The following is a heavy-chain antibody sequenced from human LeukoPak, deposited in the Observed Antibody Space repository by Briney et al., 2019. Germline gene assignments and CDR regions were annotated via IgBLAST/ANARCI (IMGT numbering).Heavy chain of an antibody. CDR3: ARVRTIAAVGPDFDY. CDR2: ITTSGGST. D-gene: IGHD6-13*01. CDR1: GYTFTSYY. J-gene: IGHJ4*02. V-gene: IGHV1-46*01. Sequence: ASVKVSCKASGYTFTSYYIHWVRQAPGQGLEWMGIITTSGGSTSYAQNFQGRITMTRDTSTSTVYMELTSLGSEDTAIYYCARVRTIAAVGPDFDYWGQGTPVTVSS.